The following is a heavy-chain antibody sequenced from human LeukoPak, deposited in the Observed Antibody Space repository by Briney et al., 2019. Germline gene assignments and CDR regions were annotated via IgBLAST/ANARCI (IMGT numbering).Heavy chain of an antibody. CDR2: IYTSGST. V-gene: IGHV4-4*07. CDR1: GGSISSYY. D-gene: IGHD2-15*01. CDR3: ARSSRSGARKWFDP. Sequence: SETLSLTCTVSGGSISSYYWSWIRQPAGKGLEWIGRIYTSGSTNYNPSLKSRVTMSVDTSKNQFSLKLSSVTAADTAVYYCARSSRSGARKWFDPWGQGTLVTVSS. J-gene: IGHJ5*02.